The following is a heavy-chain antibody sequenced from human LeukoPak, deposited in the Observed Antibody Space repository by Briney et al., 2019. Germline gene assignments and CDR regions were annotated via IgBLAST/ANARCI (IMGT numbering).Heavy chain of an antibody. V-gene: IGHV1-24*01. J-gene: IGHJ3*01. CDR3: ATEGKKQLLQGDAFDV. CDR1: GYTLTELS. Sequence: ASVKVSCKVSGYTLTELSMHWVRQAPGKGLEWMGGSNLDHGETVYAPNFQGRVTMTEETSTGTAYMEVSSLRSDDTAVYYCATEGKKQLLQGDAFDVWGQGTMISV. D-gene: IGHD2-2*01. CDR2: SNLDHGET.